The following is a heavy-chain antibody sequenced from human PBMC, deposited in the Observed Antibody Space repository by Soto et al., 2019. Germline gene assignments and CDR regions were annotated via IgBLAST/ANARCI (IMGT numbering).Heavy chain of an antibody. V-gene: IGHV4-34*01. D-gene: IGHD2-21*01. CDR3: AGLPPRPPFRCSPSDY. J-gene: IGHJ4*02. CDR1: GGSFSGYY. Sequence: QVQLQQWGAGLLKPSETLSLTCAVYGGSFSGYYWSWIRQPPGKGLEWIGEINHSGSTNYNPSLKGRGPISGGTSKNQFSPKLGSGTGADTAVYYCAGLPPRPPFRCSPSDYWGQGTLVTVSS. CDR2: INHSGST.